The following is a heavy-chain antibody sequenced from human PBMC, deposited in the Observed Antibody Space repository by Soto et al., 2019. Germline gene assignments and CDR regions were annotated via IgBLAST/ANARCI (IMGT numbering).Heavy chain of an antibody. CDR2: ISYDGTNK. CDR3: ARLIDRAFDI. D-gene: IGHD2-21*01. Sequence: WGSLILSCAASGFTFSSYAMHWVRQAPGKGLEWVAVISYDGTNKYYADSVKGRFTISRDNSKNTLYLQMTSLRAEETAVYYCARLIDRAFDIWGQGTMVTVS. V-gene: IGHV3-30-3*01. CDR1: GFTFSSYA. J-gene: IGHJ3*02.